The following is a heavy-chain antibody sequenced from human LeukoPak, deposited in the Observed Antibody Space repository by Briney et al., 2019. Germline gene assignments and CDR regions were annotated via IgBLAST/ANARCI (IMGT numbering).Heavy chain of an antibody. CDR2: ISGSVTST. J-gene: IGHJ1*01. CDR1: GFTFSSYG. Sequence: GGSLRLSCTASGFTFSSYGMSWVRQAPGKGLDWVSGISGSVTSTYYADSVKGRFTISRENSKNTLYLQMNSLRAEDTAVYYCATGGAFLRYFDWLDIGYFQHWGQGTPVTVSS. CDR3: ATGGAFLRYFDWLDIGYFQH. D-gene: IGHD3-9*01. V-gene: IGHV3-23*01.